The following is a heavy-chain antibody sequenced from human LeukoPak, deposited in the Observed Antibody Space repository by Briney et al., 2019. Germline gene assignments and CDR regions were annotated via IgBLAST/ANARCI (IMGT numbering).Heavy chain of an antibody. CDR1: GFTFSNYS. CDR2: ISSSRSYK. V-gene: IGHV3-21*01. J-gene: IGHJ4*02. Sequence: GGSLRLSCAASGFTFSNYSMNWVRQAPGKGLEWISSISSSRSYKYYADSVKGRFTISRDNAKNSLYLQMNSLRAEDTAVYYCARTDADGPYYFDYWGQGTLVTVSS. CDR3: ARTDADGPYYFDY.